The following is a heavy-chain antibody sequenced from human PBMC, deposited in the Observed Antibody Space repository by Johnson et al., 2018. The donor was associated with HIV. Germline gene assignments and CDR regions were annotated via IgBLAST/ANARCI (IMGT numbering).Heavy chain of an antibody. D-gene: IGHD1-26*01. CDR2: IKQDGSEK. Sequence: MQLVESGGGLVQPGGSLRLSCAASGFTFSSYWMSWVRQAPGKGLECVANIKQDGSEKYYVGSVKGRFTISRDNAKNSLYLQMNSLRAEDTALYYCAKDRVGAVPDAFDIWGQGTMVTVSS. J-gene: IGHJ3*02. CDR1: GFTFSSYW. CDR3: AKDRVGAVPDAFDI. V-gene: IGHV3-7*03.